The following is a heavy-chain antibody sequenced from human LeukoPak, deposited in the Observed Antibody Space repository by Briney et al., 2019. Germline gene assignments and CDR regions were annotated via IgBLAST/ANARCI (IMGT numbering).Heavy chain of an antibody. J-gene: IGHJ4*02. D-gene: IGHD5-24*01. V-gene: IGHV3-48*01. CDR1: GFTFSSYS. CDR3: ARDGEDGYNHFDY. CDR2: ISSRSTI. Sequence: PGGSRRLSCVASGFTFSSYSMNWVRQAPGKWLEWVSYISSRSTIYYADSVKGRFTISSDNAKNSLYLQMNSLRAEDTAVYYCARDGEDGYNHFDYWGQGTLVTVSS.